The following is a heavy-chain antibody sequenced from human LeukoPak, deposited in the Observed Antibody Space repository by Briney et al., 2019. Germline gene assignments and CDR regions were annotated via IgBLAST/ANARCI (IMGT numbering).Heavy chain of an antibody. D-gene: IGHD2-15*01. V-gene: IGHV3-30*03. CDR2: ISYDGGNK. Sequence: GGSLRLSCAASGFTFSSYGMHWVRQAPGKGLEWVAVISYDGGNKYYADSVKGRFTISRDNSNNTLYLQMNSLRVEDTAIYYCAGWANDYWGQGTLVTVSS. CDR3: AGWANDY. CDR1: GFTFSSYG. J-gene: IGHJ4*02.